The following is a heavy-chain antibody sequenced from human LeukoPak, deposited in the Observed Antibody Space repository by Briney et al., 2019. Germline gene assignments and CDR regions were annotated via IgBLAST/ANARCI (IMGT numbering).Heavy chain of an antibody. CDR1: GFIFSSYW. D-gene: IGHD2-21*01. J-gene: IGHJ4*02. CDR2: MNCAGNTT. CDR3: PRVRDGLGDY. Sequence: GGSLRLSCTATGFIFSSYWMHWVPQAPGKGLVWFLRMNCAGNTTSYEDSVKRRFTIPRDSAKNTRHQQMNSLRADDTAVYCCPRVRDGLGDYWGQGTLVTVS. V-gene: IGHV3-74*01.